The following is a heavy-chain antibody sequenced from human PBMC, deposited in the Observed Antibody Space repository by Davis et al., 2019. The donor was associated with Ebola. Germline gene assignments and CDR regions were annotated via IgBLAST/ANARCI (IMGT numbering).Heavy chain of an antibody. V-gene: IGHV1-46*01. CDR2: INPSGGST. J-gene: IGHJ4*02. CDR3: ARVGVPAALFDY. D-gene: IGHD2-2*01. Sequence: ASVKVSCKASGYTFTSYYMHWVLQAPGQGLEWMGIINPSGGSTSYAQKFQGRVTMTRDTSTSTVYMELSSLRSEDTAVYYCARVGVPAALFDYWGQGTLVTVSS. CDR1: GYTFTSYY.